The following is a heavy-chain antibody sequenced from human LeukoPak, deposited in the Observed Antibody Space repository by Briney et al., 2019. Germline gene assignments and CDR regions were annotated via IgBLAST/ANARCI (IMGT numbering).Heavy chain of an antibody. J-gene: IGHJ5*02. Sequence: SETLSLTCTVSGGSISSSSYYWGWIRQPPGKGLEWIGSAYYTGTAYYNPSLKSRVTISVDTSKSQFSLKLSSVTAADTAVYYCARDSLYDSSGHAPWGQGSLVTVSS. CDR2: AYYTGTA. V-gene: IGHV4-39*07. CDR1: GGSISSSSYY. D-gene: IGHD3-22*01. CDR3: ARDSLYDSSGHAP.